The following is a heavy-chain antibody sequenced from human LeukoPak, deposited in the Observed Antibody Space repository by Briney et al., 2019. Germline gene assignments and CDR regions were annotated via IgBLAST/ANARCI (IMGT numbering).Heavy chain of an antibody. D-gene: IGHD4-17*01. CDR2: IYSGGST. CDR1: GFTVSSNY. CDR3: ARDLYGDFDY. V-gene: IGHV3-53*01. Sequence: PGGSLRLSCAASGFTVSSNYMSWVRQAPGKGLEWVSVIYSGGSTYYADSVKGRFTISRDNSKNTLYLQMNSLRAEDTAVYCCARDLYGDFDYWGQGTLVTVSS. J-gene: IGHJ4*02.